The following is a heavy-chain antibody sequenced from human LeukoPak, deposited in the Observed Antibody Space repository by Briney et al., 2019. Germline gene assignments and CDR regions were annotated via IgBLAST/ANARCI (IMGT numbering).Heavy chain of an antibody. V-gene: IGHV4-4*07. J-gene: IGHJ4*02. CDR3: ARQSGKLRFLEWSYYFDY. Sequence: SETLSLTCTVSGGSISSYYWSWIRQPAGKGLEWIERIYTSGSTNYNPSLKSRVTMSVDTSKNQFSLKLSSVTAADTAVYYCARQSGKLRFLEWSYYFDYWGQGTLVTVSS. D-gene: IGHD3-3*01. CDR1: GGSISSYY. CDR2: IYTSGST.